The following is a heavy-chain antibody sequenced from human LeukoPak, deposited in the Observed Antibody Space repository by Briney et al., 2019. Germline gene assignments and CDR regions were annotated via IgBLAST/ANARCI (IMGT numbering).Heavy chain of an antibody. V-gene: IGHV3-30*18. D-gene: IGHD3-10*01. CDR3: AKARRFGELLEVDY. CDR1: GFTFSSYG. J-gene: IGHJ4*02. Sequence: GGSLRLSCAASGFTFSSYGMHWVRQAPGKGLEWVAVISYDGSNKYYADSVKGRFTISRDNSKNTLYLQMNSLRAEDTAVYYCAKARRFGELLEVDYWGQGTLVTVSS. CDR2: ISYDGSNK.